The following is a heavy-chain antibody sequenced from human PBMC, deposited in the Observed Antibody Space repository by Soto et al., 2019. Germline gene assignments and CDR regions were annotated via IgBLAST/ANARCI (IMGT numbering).Heavy chain of an antibody. CDR3: AREGSTIFGVVPNWFDP. V-gene: IGHV3-33*01. CDR2: IWYDGSNK. CDR1: GFTFSSYG. D-gene: IGHD3-3*01. J-gene: IGHJ5*02. Sequence: PGGSLRLSCAASGFTFSSYGMHWVRQAPGKGLEWVAVIWYDGSNKYYADSVKGRFTISRDNSKNTLYLQMNSLRAEDTAVYYCAREGSTIFGVVPNWFDPWGQGTMVTVSS.